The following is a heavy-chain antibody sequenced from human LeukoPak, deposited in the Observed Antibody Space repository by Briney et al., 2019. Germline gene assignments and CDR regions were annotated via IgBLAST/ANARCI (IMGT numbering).Heavy chain of an antibody. V-gene: IGHV4-61*09. Sequence: SQTLSLTCTVSGGSISSGSSSWNWIRQPAGKGLEWIGHIYTSGSTNYNPSLKSRVTISVDTSKNQFSLKLSSVTAADTAVYYCARHNPYGSGSYHYYYYMDVWGKGTTVTVSS. CDR2: IYTSGST. D-gene: IGHD3-10*01. CDR3: ARHNPYGSGSYHYYYYMDV. J-gene: IGHJ6*03. CDR1: GGSISSGSSS.